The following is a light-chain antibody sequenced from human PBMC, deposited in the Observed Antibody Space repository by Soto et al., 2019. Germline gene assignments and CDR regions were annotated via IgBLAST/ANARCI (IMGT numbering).Light chain of an antibody. CDR1: SSDVGKDNL. CDR2: EVS. CDR3: CSYAGSSFYV. V-gene: IGLV2-23*02. Sequence: QSALIQPASVSGSPRQSITISCTGTSSDVGKDNLVSWYQQHPGKVPELIIYEVSKRPSGVSDRFYGSKSGGTASLTVSGLQAEDEADYYCCSYAGSSFYVFGSGTKVTV. J-gene: IGLJ1*01.